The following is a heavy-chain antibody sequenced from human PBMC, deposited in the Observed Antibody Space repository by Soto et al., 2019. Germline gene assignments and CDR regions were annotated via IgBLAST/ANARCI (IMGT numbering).Heavy chain of an antibody. CDR3: ARDSPYDFWGGYGFGPRIYGMDV. Sequence: ASVKVSCKASGYTFTSYGISWVRQAPGQGLEWMGWISAYNGNTNYAQKLQGRVTMTTDTSTSTAYMELRSLRSDDTAVYYCARDSPYDFWGGYGFGPRIYGMDVWGQGTTVTVSS. V-gene: IGHV1-18*01. J-gene: IGHJ6*02. CDR2: ISAYNGNT. CDR1: GYTFTSYG. D-gene: IGHD3-3*01.